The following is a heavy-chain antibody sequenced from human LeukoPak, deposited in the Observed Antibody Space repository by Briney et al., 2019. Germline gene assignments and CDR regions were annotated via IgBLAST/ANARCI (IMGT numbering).Heavy chain of an antibody. CDR2: IYYGGST. Sequence: SETLSLTCTVSGGSISSYYWSWIRQPPGKGLEWIGYIYYGGSTNYNPSLKSRVTISVDTSKNQFSLKLSSVTAADTAVYYCARLIAAAGPALDYWGQGTLVTVSS. D-gene: IGHD6-13*01. V-gene: IGHV4-59*01. J-gene: IGHJ4*02. CDR3: ARLIAAAGPALDY. CDR1: GGSISSYY.